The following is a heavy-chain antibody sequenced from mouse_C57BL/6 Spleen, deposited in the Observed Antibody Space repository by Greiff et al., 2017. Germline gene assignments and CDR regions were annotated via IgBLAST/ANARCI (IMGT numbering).Heavy chain of an antibody. CDR2: IDPSDSYT. CDR3: AYYGSSPYYFDD. D-gene: IGHD1-1*01. V-gene: IGHV1-50*01. J-gene: IGHJ2*01. Sequence: QVQLQQPGAELVKPGASVKLSCKASGYTFTSYWMQWVKQRPGQGLEWIGEIDPSDSYTNYNQKFKGKATLTVDTSSSTAYMQLSSLTSEDAAVYYCAYYGSSPYYFDDWGQGTTLTVSS. CDR1: GYTFTSYW.